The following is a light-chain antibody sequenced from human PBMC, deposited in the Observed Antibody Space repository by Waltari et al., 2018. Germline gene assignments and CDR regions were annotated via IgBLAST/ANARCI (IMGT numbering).Light chain of an antibody. CDR2: KAS. Sequence: DIQMTQSPSPLSASVGDRVTITCRTSQSISNWLAWYQKKAGKAPILLIYKASILKSGVPSRFSGSGSGTQFTLTISSLQPGDFATYYCQQYNTYSSFGQGTKLEIK. CDR3: QQYNTYSS. V-gene: IGKV1-5*03. J-gene: IGKJ2*01. CDR1: QSISNW.